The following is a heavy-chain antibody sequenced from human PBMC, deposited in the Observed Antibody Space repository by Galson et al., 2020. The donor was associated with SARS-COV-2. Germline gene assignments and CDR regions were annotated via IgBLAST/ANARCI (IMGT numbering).Heavy chain of an antibody. Sequence: SETLSLTFTASGGSISSYYWSWIRQPPGKGLEWIGYIYYSGSTNYNPSLKSRVTISVDTSKNQFSLKLSSVTAADTTVYYCARGKRDRFLEWLSQYYFDYWGQGTLVTVSS. CDR1: GGSISSYY. CDR3: ARGKRDRFLEWLSQYYFDY. J-gene: IGHJ4*02. CDR2: IYYSGST. V-gene: IGHV4-59*01. D-gene: IGHD3-3*01.